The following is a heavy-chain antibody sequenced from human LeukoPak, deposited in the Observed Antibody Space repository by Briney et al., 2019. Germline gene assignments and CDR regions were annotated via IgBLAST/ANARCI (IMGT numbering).Heavy chain of an antibody. Sequence: ASVKVSCKASGYTFTSYDFNWVRQATGQRPEWMGWMSPNSGDTGYAQKFQDRVTMTRNTSISTAYVELSSLRSDDTAVYYCARGPPNWGYDYWGPGTLVTVSS. CDR3: ARGPPNWGYDY. CDR1: GYTFTSYD. V-gene: IGHV1-8*01. D-gene: IGHD7-27*01. J-gene: IGHJ4*02. CDR2: MSPNSGDT.